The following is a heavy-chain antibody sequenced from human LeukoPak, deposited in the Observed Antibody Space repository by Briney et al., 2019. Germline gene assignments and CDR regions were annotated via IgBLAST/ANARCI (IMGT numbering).Heavy chain of an antibody. J-gene: IGHJ4*02. CDR2: TSAGGEDK. V-gene: IGHV3-23*01. CDR1: GFVFSNFG. Sequence: GSLRLSCAASGFVFSNFGMTWVRQAPGKGLEWVSTTSAGGEDKHYADSVKGRFTISRDNSKNTLYLQMNTLRAEDTALYYCAKDVGFCSGDSCSFFDYWGQGDLVTVSS. D-gene: IGHD2-15*01. CDR3: AKDVGFCSGDSCSFFDY.